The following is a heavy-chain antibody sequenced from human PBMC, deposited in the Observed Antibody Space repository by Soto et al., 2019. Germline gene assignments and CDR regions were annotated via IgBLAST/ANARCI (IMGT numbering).Heavy chain of an antibody. J-gene: IGHJ2*01. CDR1: GGTFSSYA. V-gene: IGHV1-69*13. D-gene: IGHD5-12*01. CDR3: ARDERRDGFRYFDL. CDR2: IIPIFGTA. Sequence: SVKVSCKASGGTFSSYAISWVRQAPGQGLEWMGGIIPIFGTANYAQKFPGRVTITADESTSTAYTELSSLRSEDTAVYYCARDERRDGFRYFDLWGRGTLVTVSS.